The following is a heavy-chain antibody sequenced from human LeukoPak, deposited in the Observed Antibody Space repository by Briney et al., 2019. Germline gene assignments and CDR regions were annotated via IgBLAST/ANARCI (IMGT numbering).Heavy chain of an antibody. Sequence: ASVTVSCKPSGYTFTRYGISWVRPAPGQGLEWMGWISACNGNTNYAQKLQGRVTMTTDTSTSTAYMELRSLRSDDTAVYYCAMGGPQYYYDSSAYLGFDYWGQGTLVTVSS. J-gene: IGHJ4*02. CDR3: AMGGPQYYYDSSAYLGFDY. V-gene: IGHV1-18*01. CDR1: GYTFTRYG. CDR2: ISACNGNT. D-gene: IGHD3-22*01.